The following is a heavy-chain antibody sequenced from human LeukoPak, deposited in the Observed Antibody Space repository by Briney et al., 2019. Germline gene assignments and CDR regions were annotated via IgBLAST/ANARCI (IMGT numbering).Heavy chain of an antibody. D-gene: IGHD3-10*01. CDR1: GFTFSDYY. V-gene: IGHV3-11*03. Sequence: GGSLRLSCAASGFTFSDYYMSWIRQAPGKGLEWVSYISSSSSYTNYADSVKGRFTISRDNAKNSLYLQMNSLRAEDTAVYYCASNMVRDYYYYGMDVWGQGTTVTVSS. J-gene: IGHJ6*02. CDR2: ISSSSSYT. CDR3: ASNMVRDYYYYGMDV.